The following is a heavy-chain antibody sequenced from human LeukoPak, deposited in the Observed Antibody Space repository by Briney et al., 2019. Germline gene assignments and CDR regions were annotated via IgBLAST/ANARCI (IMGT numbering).Heavy chain of an antibody. V-gene: IGHV3-30*02. CDR1: GGSISSSNW. D-gene: IGHD3/OR15-3a*01. J-gene: IGHJ4*02. CDR2: IRSDGSSN. Sequence: PSETLSLTCAVSGGSISSSNWWSWVRQPPGKGLEWVTFIRSDGSSNYYGDSVKGRFTLSRDNFKNTLSLQMNSLRAEDTAVYYCVRDRDWGFDYWGQGTLVTVSS. CDR3: VRDRDWGFDY.